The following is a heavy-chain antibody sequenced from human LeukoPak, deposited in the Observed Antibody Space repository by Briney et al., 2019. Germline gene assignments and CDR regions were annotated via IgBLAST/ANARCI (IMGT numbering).Heavy chain of an antibody. J-gene: IGHJ4*02. Sequence: SQTLSLTCAISGESVSSKNGAWNWIRQSPSRGLEWLGRTYYRSKWYNDYAVSMNGRITINPDTSKNQFSLQLNSVTPDDTVVYYCARDEGASGWHTFDYWGQGTLVTVSS. CDR1: GESVSSKNGA. CDR2: TYYRSKWYN. D-gene: IGHD6-19*01. CDR3: ARDEGASGWHTFDY. V-gene: IGHV6-1*01.